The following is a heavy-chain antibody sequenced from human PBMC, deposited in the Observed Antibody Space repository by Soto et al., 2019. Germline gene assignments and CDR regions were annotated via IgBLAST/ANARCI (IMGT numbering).Heavy chain of an antibody. CDR1: GGTFSSYA. V-gene: IGHV1-69*12. CDR2: IIPIFGTA. Sequence: QVQLVQSGAEVKKPGSSVKVSCKASGGTFSSYAISWVRQAPGQGLEWMGGIIPIFGTANYAQKLQGRVTIIADESTSTANMELRSLRSEDTAVYYCARAVGIGDHYYGMDVWGQGTTVTVSS. J-gene: IGHJ6*02. D-gene: IGHD1-26*01. CDR3: ARAVGIGDHYYGMDV.